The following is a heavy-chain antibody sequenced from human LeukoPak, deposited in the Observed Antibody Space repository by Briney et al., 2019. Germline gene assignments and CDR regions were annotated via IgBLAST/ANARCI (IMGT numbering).Heavy chain of an antibody. Sequence: SVKVSCKASGGTFSSYDIRWVRQAPGQGLEWMGGIIPIFGTANYAQKFQGRITITADESTTTAYMELSSLRSEDTAVYYCARVINSGYDTRGWFDSWGQGTLVTVSS. CDR2: IIPIFGTA. V-gene: IGHV1-69*13. CDR3: ARVINSGYDTRGWFDS. D-gene: IGHD5-12*01. J-gene: IGHJ5*01. CDR1: GGTFSSYD.